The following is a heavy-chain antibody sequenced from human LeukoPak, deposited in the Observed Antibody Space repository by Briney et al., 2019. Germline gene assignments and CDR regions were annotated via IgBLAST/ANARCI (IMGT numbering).Heavy chain of an antibody. CDR1: GFTFSSYA. CDR3: AKDGFDIGDAFDI. V-gene: IGHV3-30-3*01. CDR2: ISYDGSNK. D-gene: IGHD2-15*01. J-gene: IGHJ3*02. Sequence: GGSLRLSCAASGFTFSSYAMHWVRQAPGKGLEWVAVISYDGSNKYYADSVKGRFTISRDNSKNTLYLQMNSLRAEDTAVYYCAKDGFDIGDAFDIRGQGTMVTVSS.